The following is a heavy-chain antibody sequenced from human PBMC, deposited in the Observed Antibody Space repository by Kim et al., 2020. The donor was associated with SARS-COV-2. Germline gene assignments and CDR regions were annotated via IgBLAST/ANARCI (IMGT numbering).Heavy chain of an antibody. J-gene: IGHJ4*02. CDR2: GTI. CDR3: AKGRLIDY. Sequence: GTIYYADSVKGRFTSYRDNGQSSLFLQMNSLRVEDTAVYYCAKGRLIDYWGQGTLVTVSS. V-gene: IGHV3-48*01.